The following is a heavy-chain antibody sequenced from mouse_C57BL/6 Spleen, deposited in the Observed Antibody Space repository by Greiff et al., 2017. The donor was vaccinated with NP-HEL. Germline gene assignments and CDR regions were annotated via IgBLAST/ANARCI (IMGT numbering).Heavy chain of an antibody. Sequence: QVHVKQPGTELVKPGASVKLSCKASGYTFTSYWMHWVKQRPGQGLEWIGNINPSNGGTNYNEKFKSKATLTVDKSSSTAYMQLSSLTSEDSAVYYCARGLRLYAMDYWGQGTSVTVSS. J-gene: IGHJ4*01. D-gene: IGHD2-4*01. CDR3: ARGLRLYAMDY. CDR2: INPSNGGT. V-gene: IGHV1-53*01. CDR1: GYTFTSYW.